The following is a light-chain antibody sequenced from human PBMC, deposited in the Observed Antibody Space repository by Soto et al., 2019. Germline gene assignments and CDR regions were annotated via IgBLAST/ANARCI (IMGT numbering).Light chain of an antibody. J-gene: IGLJ1*01. CDR2: EVS. CDR3: NSYAGSNTLYV. Sequence: SELKNLAYANGSHLEAGRISKKETSSDVGGYNYVSWYQQHPGTAPKLMIYEVSKRPSGVPDRFSGSKSGNTASLTVSGLQAEDEADYSCNSYAGSNTLYVFGTGTNVTVL. CDR1: SSDVGGYNY. V-gene: IGLV2-8*01.